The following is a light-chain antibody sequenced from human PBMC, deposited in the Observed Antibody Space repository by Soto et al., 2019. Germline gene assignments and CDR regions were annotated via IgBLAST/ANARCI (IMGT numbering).Light chain of an antibody. CDR3: GSYSNTATRV. CDR2: EVN. Sequence: QSVLTQPASVSGSPGQSITISCTGSSSDVCGYNFVSWFQQHPGKAPKLIIYEVNNRPSGVSNRFSASKSGNTASLTISGLQAEDEADYYCGSYSNTATRVFGGGTQLTVL. CDR1: SSDVCGYNF. J-gene: IGLJ7*01. V-gene: IGLV2-14*01.